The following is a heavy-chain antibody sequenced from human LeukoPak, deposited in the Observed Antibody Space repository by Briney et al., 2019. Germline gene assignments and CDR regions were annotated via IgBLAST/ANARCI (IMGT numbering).Heavy chain of an antibody. CDR2: ITYDRSKK. D-gene: IGHD3-9*01. J-gene: IGHJ4*02. CDR1: GFAFSSFG. CDR3: ARGLDYDILTF. V-gene: IGHV3-30-3*01. Sequence: PGRSLRLSCAASGFAFSSFGMHWARQAPGKGLDWVAVITYDRSKKYYADSVKGRFTISRDNSKNTLYLQTDILRTEDTAVYYCARGLDYDILTFWGQGTLVTVSS.